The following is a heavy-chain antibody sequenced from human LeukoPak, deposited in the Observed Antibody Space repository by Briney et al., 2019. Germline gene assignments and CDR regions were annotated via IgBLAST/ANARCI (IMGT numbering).Heavy chain of an antibody. CDR2: IYHSGST. Sequence: PSQTLSLTCAVSGGSISSGGYSWSWIRQPPGKGLEWIGYIYHSGSTYYNPSLKSRVTISVDTSKNQFSLKLSSVTAADTAVYYCARLRYMVGYWGQGTLVTVSS. J-gene: IGHJ4*02. V-gene: IGHV4-30-2*03. D-gene: IGHD1-14*01. CDR3: ARLRYMVGY. CDR1: GGSISSGGYS.